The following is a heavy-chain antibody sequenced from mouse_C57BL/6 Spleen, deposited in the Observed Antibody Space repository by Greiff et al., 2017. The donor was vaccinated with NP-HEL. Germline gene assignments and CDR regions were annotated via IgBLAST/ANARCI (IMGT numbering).Heavy chain of an antibody. CDR3: ASSAWFAY. V-gene: IGHV1-69*01. CDR2: IDPSDSYT. CDR1: GYTFTSYW. Sequence: QVQLQQPGAELVMPGASVKLSCKASGYTFTSYWMHWVTQRPGQGLEWIGEIDPSDSYTNYNQKFKGKSTLTVDKSSSTAYMQLSSLTSEDSAVYYCASSAWFAYWGQGTLVTVSA. J-gene: IGHJ3*01.